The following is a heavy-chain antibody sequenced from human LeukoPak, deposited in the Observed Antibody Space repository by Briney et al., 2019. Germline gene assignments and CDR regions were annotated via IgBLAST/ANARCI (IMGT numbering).Heavy chain of an antibody. V-gene: IGHV3-20*04. Sequence: GGSLRLSCAASGFTFDDYGMSWVRHAPGKGLEWVSGINWNGGSTGYADSVKGRFIVSRDNAKNSLYLQMNSLRAEDTALYYCARRAGAYSHPYDYWGQGTLVTVSS. CDR3: ARRAGAYSHPYDY. D-gene: IGHD4/OR15-4a*01. CDR2: INWNGGST. CDR1: GFTFDDYG. J-gene: IGHJ4*02.